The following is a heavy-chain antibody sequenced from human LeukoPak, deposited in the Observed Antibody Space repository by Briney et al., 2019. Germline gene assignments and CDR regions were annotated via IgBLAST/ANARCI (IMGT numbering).Heavy chain of an antibody. D-gene: IGHD6-13*01. CDR1: GYIFSNYG. J-gene: IGHJ5*02. Sequence: GASVKVSCKASGYIFSNYGISWVRQAPGQGLEWMGWISALNGNTNYAQKFQGRVSMTTDTSTTTAHMELRTLRSDDTAVYYCVRDRYWVAGTGWFDAWGQGTLVTVSS. V-gene: IGHV1-18*01. CDR2: ISALNGNT. CDR3: VRDRYWVAGTGWFDA.